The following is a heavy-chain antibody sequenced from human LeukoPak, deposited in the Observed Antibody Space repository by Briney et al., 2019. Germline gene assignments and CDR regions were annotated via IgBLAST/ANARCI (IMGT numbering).Heavy chain of an antibody. V-gene: IGHV1-8*03. CDR1: GYTFTRYD. D-gene: IGHD6-6*01. CDR2: INLNSGNT. Sequence: ASVKVSCTASGYTFTRYDINWVRQATGQGLEWMGWINLNSGNTGYAQKFQGRVTITRDTSIRTAYMEVNSLRSEDTAVYYCARGTIVREDNWFDPWGQGTLVTVSS. J-gene: IGHJ5*02. CDR3: ARGTIVREDNWFDP.